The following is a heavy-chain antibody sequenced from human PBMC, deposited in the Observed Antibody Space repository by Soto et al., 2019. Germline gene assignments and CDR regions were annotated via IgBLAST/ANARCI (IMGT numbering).Heavy chain of an antibody. CDR1: GGTFSGYA. CDR3: ARGLSIAAADYNWFDP. J-gene: IGHJ5*02. Sequence: SSVKVACNASGGTFSGYAISWVRQAPGQGLEWMGGIIPIFGTANYAQKFQGRVTITADESTSTAYMELSGLRSEDTAVYYCARGLSIAAADYNWFDPWRQGTLVTVSS. D-gene: IGHD6-13*01. CDR2: IIPIFGTA. V-gene: IGHV1-69*13.